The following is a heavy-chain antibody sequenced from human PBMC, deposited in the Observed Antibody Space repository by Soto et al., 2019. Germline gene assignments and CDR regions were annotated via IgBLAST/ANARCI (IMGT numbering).Heavy chain of an antibody. Sequence: WGSLRLSCAASGFTFISYSINFFRQAPGKGLEWVSSISSSSSYIYYADSVKGRFTISRDNAKNSLYLQMNSLRAEDTAVYYCARTWVAAASLDYWGQGTLVTVSS. D-gene: IGHD6-13*01. CDR1: GFTFISYS. J-gene: IGHJ4*02. V-gene: IGHV3-21*01. CDR2: ISSSSSYI. CDR3: ARTWVAAASLDY.